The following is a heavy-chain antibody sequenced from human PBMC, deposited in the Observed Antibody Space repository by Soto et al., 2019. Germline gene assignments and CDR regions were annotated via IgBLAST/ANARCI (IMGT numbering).Heavy chain of an antibody. D-gene: IGHD3-22*01. V-gene: IGHV1-69*13. J-gene: IGHJ4*02. CDR1: GYTFTSYY. CDR2: IIPIVGST. Sequence: SVKVSCTASGYTFTSYYMHWVRQAPGQGLEWMGGIIPIVGSTNYAQKFQGRVTITADESTSTAYMELSSLRSEDTAVYYCARSGYYYDSSGYYYLDYWGQGTLVTVSS. CDR3: ARSGYYYDSSGYYYLDY.